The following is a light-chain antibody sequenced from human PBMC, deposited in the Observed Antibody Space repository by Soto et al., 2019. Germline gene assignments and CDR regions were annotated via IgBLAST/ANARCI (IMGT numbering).Light chain of an antibody. CDR2: GAS. Sequence: EIVMTQSPATLSVSPGERATLSCRASQSVTGYLAWYQQKPGQAPRLLIYGASTRATGFPARFSNSGSGTEFTLTISSLQSVDFAIYYCQKYYSWPRTFGQGTRVELK. CDR1: QSVTGY. V-gene: IGKV3-15*01. J-gene: IGKJ1*01. CDR3: QKYYSWPRT.